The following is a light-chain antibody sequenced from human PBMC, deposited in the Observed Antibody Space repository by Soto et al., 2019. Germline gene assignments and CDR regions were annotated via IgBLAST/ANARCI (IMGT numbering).Light chain of an antibody. J-gene: IGLJ2*01. Sequence: QSALTQPASVSGSPGQSITISCTGTSSDVGSYNLVSWYQQHQGKAPKLMIYEVSKRPSGVSNRFSGSKTGNTASLTISGLQAEDEAEYYCCSYAGSSTSVVFGGGTQVTVL. V-gene: IGLV2-23*02. CDR2: EVS. CDR3: CSYAGSSTSVV. CDR1: SSDVGSYNL.